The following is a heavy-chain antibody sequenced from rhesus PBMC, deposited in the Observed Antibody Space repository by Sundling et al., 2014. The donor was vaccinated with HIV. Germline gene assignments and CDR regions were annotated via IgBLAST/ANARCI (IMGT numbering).Heavy chain of an antibody. Sequence: QVQLQESGPGLVKPSETLSLTCAVSGGSINSNYWSWIRQPPGKGLEWIGRIYGSGSTTYNPSLTSRVTISADASKNQFSLRLSSVTAADTAVYYCVRNRYSGSLFDSWGQGVLVTVSS. D-gene: IGHD1-44*02. CDR3: VRNRYSGSLFDS. CDR2: IYGSGST. V-gene: IGHV4-147*01. CDR1: GGSINSNY. J-gene: IGHJ4*01.